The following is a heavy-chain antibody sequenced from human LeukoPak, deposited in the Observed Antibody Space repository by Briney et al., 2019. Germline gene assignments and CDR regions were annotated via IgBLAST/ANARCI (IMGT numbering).Heavy chain of an antibody. V-gene: IGHV1-2*02. Sequence: GASVKVSCKASGYSFTTYGISWVRQAPGQGLEWMGWINPNSGGTNYAQKFQGRVTMTRDTSISTAYMELSSLRSEDTAVYYCARSPPIAAAGTGYDYWGQGTLVTVSS. J-gene: IGHJ4*02. CDR3: ARSPPIAAAGTGYDY. CDR2: INPNSGGT. D-gene: IGHD6-13*01. CDR1: GYSFTTYG.